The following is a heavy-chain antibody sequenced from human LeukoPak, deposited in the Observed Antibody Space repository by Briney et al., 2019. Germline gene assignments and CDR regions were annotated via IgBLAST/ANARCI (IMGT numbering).Heavy chain of an antibody. D-gene: IGHD3-3*01. V-gene: IGHV4-34*01. CDR2: INHSGST. CDR3: ARAVPVLEYPTPTPWYMDV. J-gene: IGHJ6*03. Sequence: SETLSLTCTVSGDSISITNYYWTWIRQPPGKGLEWIGEINHSGSTNYNLSLKSRVTISVDTSKNQFSLKLSSVTAADTAVYYCARAVPVLEYPTPTPWYMDVWGKGTTVTVSS. CDR1: GDSISITNYY.